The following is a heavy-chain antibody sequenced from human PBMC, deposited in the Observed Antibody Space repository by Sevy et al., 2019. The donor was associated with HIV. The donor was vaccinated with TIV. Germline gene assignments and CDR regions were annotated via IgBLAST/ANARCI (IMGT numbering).Heavy chain of an antibody. D-gene: IGHD2-15*01. Sequence: GGSLRLSCAASGFIFSSNWMSWVRQAPGKGLEWVANIKQDGREKNYVDSVKGRFTISRDNSKNSLYVQMNSLRVEDTAVYYWARDVGSGYFDYWGQGTLVTVSS. J-gene: IGHJ4*02. CDR1: GFIFSSNW. V-gene: IGHV3-7*01. CDR3: ARDVGSGYFDY. CDR2: IKQDGREK.